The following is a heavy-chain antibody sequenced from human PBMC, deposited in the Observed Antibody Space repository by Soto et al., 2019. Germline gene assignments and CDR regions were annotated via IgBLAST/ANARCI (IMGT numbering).Heavy chain of an antibody. D-gene: IGHD2-15*01. Sequence: PSETLSLTCTVSGGSISSGGYYWSWIRQHPGKGLEWIGYIYYSGSTYYNPSLKSRVTISVDTSKNQFSLKLSSVTAADTAVYYCASWATRGDYFDYWGQGTLVTVSS. CDR2: IYYSGST. CDR3: ASWATRGDYFDY. V-gene: IGHV4-31*03. J-gene: IGHJ4*02. CDR1: GGSISSGGYY.